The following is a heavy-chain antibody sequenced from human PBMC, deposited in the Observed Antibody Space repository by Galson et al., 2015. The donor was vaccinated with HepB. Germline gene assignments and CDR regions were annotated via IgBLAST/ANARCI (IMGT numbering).Heavy chain of an antibody. CDR3: ATDLIGYDNRGYCPFDR. Sequence: SLRLSCAASGFTSSRYDMHWVRQAPGKGLEWVALISYDETKKAYAGSVKGRFTISRDKSKNTLYLQMNGLRPEDTAVYYCATDLIGYDNRGYCPFDRWGQGTLVTVSS. D-gene: IGHD3-22*01. CDR2: ISYDETKK. CDR1: GFTSSRYD. V-gene: IGHV3-30*03. J-gene: IGHJ4*02.